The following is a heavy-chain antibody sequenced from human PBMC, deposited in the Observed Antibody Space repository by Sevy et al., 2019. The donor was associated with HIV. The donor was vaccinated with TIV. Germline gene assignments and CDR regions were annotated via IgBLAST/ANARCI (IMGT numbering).Heavy chain of an antibody. J-gene: IGHJ4*02. CDR1: GGSLSTHA. CDR3: ARGPNGNYLLYYLDY. Sequence: ASVKVSCKASGGSLSTHAISWVRQAPGQGLEWMGEIIPGFSSTRYAERFQDRVTLTADEFTSTVYMELTSLKSTDTAVYYCARGPNGNYLLYYLDYWGQGTLVTVSS. D-gene: IGHD1-7*01. CDR2: IIPGFSST. V-gene: IGHV1-69*13.